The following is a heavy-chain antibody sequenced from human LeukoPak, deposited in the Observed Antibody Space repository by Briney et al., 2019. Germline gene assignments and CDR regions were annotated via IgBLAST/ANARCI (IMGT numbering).Heavy chain of an antibody. J-gene: IGHJ4*02. Sequence: SETLSLTCTVSSGSISSSSYYWGWIRQPPGKGLEWIGSIYYSGSTYYNPSLKSRVTISVDTSKNQFSLKLSSVTAADTAVYYCGGGSYYDYFDYWGQGTLVTVSS. CDR3: GGGSYYDYFDY. CDR2: IYYSGST. D-gene: IGHD1-26*01. CDR1: SGSISSSSYY. V-gene: IGHV4-39*01.